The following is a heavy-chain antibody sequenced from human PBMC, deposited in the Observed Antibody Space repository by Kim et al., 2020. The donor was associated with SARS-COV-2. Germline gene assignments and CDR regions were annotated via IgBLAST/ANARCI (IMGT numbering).Heavy chain of an antibody. J-gene: IGHJ6*02. CDR2: T. V-gene: IGHV3-53*01. Sequence: TNSADSVKGRFTLARDASENTLFLQMSSLRVEDTAVYYCAGDPGLANGMDVWGQGTTVTVSS. CDR3: AGDPGLANGMDV. D-gene: IGHD3-10*01.